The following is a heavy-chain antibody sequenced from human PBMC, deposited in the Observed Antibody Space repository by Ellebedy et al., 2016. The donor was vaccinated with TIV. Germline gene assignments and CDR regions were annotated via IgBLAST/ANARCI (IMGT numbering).Heavy chain of an antibody. CDR2: IYYSGST. V-gene: IGHV4-39*07. D-gene: IGHD2-15*01. CDR3: ATPYCSGGSCYLTWAFDI. J-gene: IGHJ3*02. Sequence: SETLSLXCTVSGGSISSSSYYWGWIRQPPGKGLEWIGGIYYSGSTYYNPSLKSRVTISVDTSKNQFSLKLSSVTAADTAVYYCATPYCSGGSCYLTWAFDIWGQGTMVTVSS. CDR1: GGSISSSSYY.